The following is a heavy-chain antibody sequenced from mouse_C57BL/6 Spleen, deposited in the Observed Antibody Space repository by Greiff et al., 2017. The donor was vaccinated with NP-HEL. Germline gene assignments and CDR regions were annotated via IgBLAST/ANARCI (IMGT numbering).Heavy chain of an antibody. CDR3: ALGGNYYAMDY. V-gene: IGHV5-17*01. CDR1: GFTFSDYG. D-gene: IGHD2-1*01. J-gene: IGHJ4*01. Sequence: DVMLVESGGGLVKPGGSLKLSCAASGFTFSDYGMHWVRQAPEKGLEWVAYISSGSSTIYYADTVKGRFTISRDNAKNTLFLQMTSLRSEDTAMYYCALGGNYYAMDYWGQGTSVTVSS. CDR2: ISSGSSTI.